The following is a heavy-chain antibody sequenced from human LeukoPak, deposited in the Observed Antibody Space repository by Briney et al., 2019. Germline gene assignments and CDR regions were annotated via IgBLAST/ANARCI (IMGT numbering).Heavy chain of an antibody. CDR2: SSYDESNK. Sequence: GRSLRLSCAASGFTFSRYGMHWVRQAPGKGLEWVAVSSYDESNKYYADSVKGRFTISRDNSKNTLYLQMSSLRAEDTAVYYCAKDHRYCSSASCTDFDYWGQGTLVTVSS. D-gene: IGHD2-2*01. CDR1: GFTFSRYG. J-gene: IGHJ4*02. CDR3: AKDHRYCSSASCTDFDY. V-gene: IGHV3-30*18.